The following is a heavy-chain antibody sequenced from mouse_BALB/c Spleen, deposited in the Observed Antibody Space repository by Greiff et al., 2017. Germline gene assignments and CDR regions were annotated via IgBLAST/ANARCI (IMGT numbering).Heavy chain of an antibody. CDR3: AYGSYWYFDV. CDR2: IDPANGNT. Sequence: VQLQQSGAELVKPGASVKLSCTASGFNIKDTYMHWVKQRPEQGLEWIGRIDPANGNTKYDPKFQGKATITADTSSNTAYLQLSSLTSEDTAVYYCAYGSYWYFDVWGAGTTVTVSS. J-gene: IGHJ1*01. D-gene: IGHD1-1*01. V-gene: IGHV14-3*02. CDR1: GFNIKDTY.